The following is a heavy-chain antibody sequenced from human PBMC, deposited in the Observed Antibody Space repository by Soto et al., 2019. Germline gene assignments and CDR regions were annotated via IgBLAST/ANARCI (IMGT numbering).Heavy chain of an antibody. J-gene: IGHJ6*02. CDR2: IYPGDSDT. V-gene: IGHV5-51*01. CDR3: AASIFYYGMDV. CDR1: GYTFTNYW. Sequence: GESLKISCNGSGYTFTNYWIGWVRQMPGKGLEWMGIIYPGDSDTKYDPSFQGQVTISADKSITTTYLQWSSLKASDTAIYYCAASIFYYGMDVWGQGITVTVSS.